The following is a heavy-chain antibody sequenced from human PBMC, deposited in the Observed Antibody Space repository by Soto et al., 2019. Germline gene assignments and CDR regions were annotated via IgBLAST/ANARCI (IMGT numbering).Heavy chain of an antibody. J-gene: IGHJ6*02. Sequence: EVQLVESGGGLVKPGGSLSLSCAASGFTFSSYSMNWVRQAPGKGLEWVSSISSSSSYIYYADSVKGRFTISRDNAKNSLYLQMNTLRAEDTAVYYCARRIFWSGYPRDYYGMDVWGQGTTVTVSS. CDR2: ISSSSSYI. CDR1: GFTFSSYS. CDR3: ARRIFWSGYPRDYYGMDV. D-gene: IGHD3-3*01. V-gene: IGHV3-21*01.